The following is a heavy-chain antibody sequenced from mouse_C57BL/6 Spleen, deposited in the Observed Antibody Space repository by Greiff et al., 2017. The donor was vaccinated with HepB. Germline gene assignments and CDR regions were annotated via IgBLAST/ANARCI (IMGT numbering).Heavy chain of an antibody. J-gene: IGHJ2*01. D-gene: IGHD3-3*01. CDR2: ISYDGSN. CDR3: AREGTPFDY. V-gene: IGHV3-6*01. Sequence: EVQLQQSGPGLVKPSQSLSLTCSVTGYSITSGYYWNWIRQFPGNKLEWMGYISYDGSNNYNPSLKNRISITRDTSKNQFFLKLNSVTTEDTATYYCAREGTPFDYWGQGTTLTVSS. CDR1: GYSITSGYY.